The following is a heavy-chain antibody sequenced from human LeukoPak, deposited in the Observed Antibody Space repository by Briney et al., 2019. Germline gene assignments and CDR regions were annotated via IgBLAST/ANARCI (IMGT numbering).Heavy chain of an antibody. V-gene: IGHV3-21*01. CDR2: ISVSSSYI. CDR3: ARDLNWGSGGSDY. J-gene: IGHJ4*02. D-gene: IGHD7-27*01. Sequence: PGGSLRLSCAASGFTFSSYSMNWVRQAPGKGLEWVSSISVSSSYIYYADSVKGRFTISRDNAKNSLYLQMNSLRAEDTAVYYCARDLNWGSGGSDYWGQGTLVTVSS. CDR1: GFTFSSYS.